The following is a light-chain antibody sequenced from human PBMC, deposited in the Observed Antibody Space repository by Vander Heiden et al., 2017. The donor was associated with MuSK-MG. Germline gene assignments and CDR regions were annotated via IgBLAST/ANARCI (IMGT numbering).Light chain of an antibody. CDR2: AAS. Sequence: AIQMTQSPSSLSASIGDRVTITCRASQGIRNDLGWYQQKPGKAPNLLIYAASSLQSGVPSRFSGSGSGTDFTLTISSLQPEDFATYYCRQDDNYPRTFGQGTKVEIK. J-gene: IGKJ1*01. CDR1: QGIRND. CDR3: RQDDNYPRT. V-gene: IGKV1-6*01.